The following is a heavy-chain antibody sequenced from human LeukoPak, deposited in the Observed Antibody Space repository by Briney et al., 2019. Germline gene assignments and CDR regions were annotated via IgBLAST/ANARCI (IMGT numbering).Heavy chain of an antibody. V-gene: IGHV3-33*01. Sequence: GGSLRLSCAASGFTFSSYGMHWVRQAPGKGLEWVAVIWYDGSNKYYADSVKGRFTISRDNSKNSLYLQMNSLRAEDTAVYYCARDGRFGVGGYYYYYMDVWGKGTTVTVSS. CDR1: GFTFSSYG. CDR3: ARDGRFGVGGYYYYYMDV. D-gene: IGHD3-16*01. CDR2: IWYDGSNK. J-gene: IGHJ6*03.